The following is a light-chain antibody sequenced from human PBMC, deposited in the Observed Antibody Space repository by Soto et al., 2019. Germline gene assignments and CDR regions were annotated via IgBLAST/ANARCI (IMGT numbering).Light chain of an antibody. CDR2: DAS. J-gene: IGKJ1*01. CDR1: QSISSW. CDR3: QQYNAYPWT. V-gene: IGKV1-5*01. Sequence: DIQMTQSHSTLSASVGDRVTITCRASQSISSWLAWYQQKPGKAPKLLMYDASSLDSGVPSRFSGSGSGTEFTLTISSLQPDDFATYYCQQYNAYPWTFGQGTKVDIK.